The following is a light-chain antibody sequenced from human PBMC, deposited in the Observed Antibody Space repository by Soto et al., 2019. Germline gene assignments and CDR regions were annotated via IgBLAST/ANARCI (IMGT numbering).Light chain of an antibody. Sequence: QSALTQPPSASGSPGQSVTITCTGTSSDVGGYNYVSWYQQHPDNAPKLMIYEVSKRPSGIPDRFSGSKSGNTASLTVSGLQAEDEADYCCGSYAGCYNFCYVFGTGTKVTVL. CDR1: SSDVGGYNY. CDR2: EVS. J-gene: IGLJ1*01. CDR3: GSYAGCYNFCYV. V-gene: IGLV2-8*01.